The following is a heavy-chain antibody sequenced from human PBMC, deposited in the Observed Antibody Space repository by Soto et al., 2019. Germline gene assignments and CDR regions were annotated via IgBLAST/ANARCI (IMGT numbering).Heavy chain of an antibody. CDR3: ARGDILTGYSPPYRWFDP. CDR2: LYYTGST. J-gene: IGHJ5*02. CDR1: GGSISSSSYY. Sequence: PSETLSLTCTVSGGSISSSSYYWGWIRQPPGKGLEWIGSLYYTGSTYYNPSLRSRVTISVDTTRNQFSLKLSSVAAADTAVYYCARGDILTGYSPPYRWFDPWGQGTLVTVSS. V-gene: IGHV4-39*01. D-gene: IGHD3-9*01.